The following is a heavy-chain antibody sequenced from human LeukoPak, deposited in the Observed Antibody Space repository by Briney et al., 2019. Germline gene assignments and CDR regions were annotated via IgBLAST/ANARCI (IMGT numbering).Heavy chain of an antibody. CDR2: ISSSSSYT. V-gene: IGHV3-21*05. D-gene: IGHD6-13*01. CDR1: GFTFSSYS. Sequence: PGGSLRLSCAASGFTFSSYSMNWVRQAPGKGLEWVSYISSSSSYTNYADSVKGRFTISRDNAKNSLYLQMNSLRAEDTAVYYCARVPLSSSLGMDVWGQGTTVTVSS. CDR3: ARVPLSSSLGMDV. J-gene: IGHJ6*02.